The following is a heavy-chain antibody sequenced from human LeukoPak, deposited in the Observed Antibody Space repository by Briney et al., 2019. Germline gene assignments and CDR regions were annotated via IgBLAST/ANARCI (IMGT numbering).Heavy chain of an antibody. J-gene: IGHJ4*02. V-gene: IGHV3-53*01. CDR2: MYTGGTT. CDR1: GFTVSGTH. D-gene: IGHD3-16*01. CDR3: AKDEATSGGGLDS. Sequence: GGSLRLSCAASGFTVSGTHMSWVRQAPGKGLEWVSAMYTGGTTYYADSVVSRFTVSRDNSRNTVFLHMNSLRVDDTAVYYCAKDEATSGGGLDSWGQGTLVTVSS.